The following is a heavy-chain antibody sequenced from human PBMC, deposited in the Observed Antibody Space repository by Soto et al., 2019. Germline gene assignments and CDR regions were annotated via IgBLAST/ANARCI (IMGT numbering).Heavy chain of an antibody. CDR1: GFTFSSYA. J-gene: IGHJ6*03. CDR3: ANPPPGYQLLLVYNMDV. Sequence: EVQLLESGGGLVQPGGSLRLSCAASGFTFSSYAMSWVRQAPGKGLEWVSAVSGSGGSTYYTDSVKGRCTISRDNSKNTLYLQMNSLSAEDTAVYYCANPPPGYQLLLVYNMDVWGKGTTVTVSS. CDR2: VSGSGGST. D-gene: IGHD2-2*01. V-gene: IGHV3-23*01.